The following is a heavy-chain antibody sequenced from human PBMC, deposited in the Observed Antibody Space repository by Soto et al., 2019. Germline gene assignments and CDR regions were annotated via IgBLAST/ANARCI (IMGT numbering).Heavy chain of an antibody. CDR2: ISSSSSYI. D-gene: IGHD3-3*01. J-gene: IGHJ4*02. V-gene: IGHV3-21*01. CDR3: ARALRFLEWYYFDY. CDR1: GFTFSSYS. Sequence: GGSLRLSCAASGFTFSSYSMNWVRQAPGKGLEWVSSISSSSSYIYYADSVKGRFTISRDNAKNSLYLQMNSLRAEDTAVYYCARALRFLEWYYFDYWGQGTLVTISS.